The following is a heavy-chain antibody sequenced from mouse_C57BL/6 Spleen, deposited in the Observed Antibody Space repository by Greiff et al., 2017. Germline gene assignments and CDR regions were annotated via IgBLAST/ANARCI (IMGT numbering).Heavy chain of an antibody. V-gene: IGHV1-55*01. J-gene: IGHJ3*01. Sequence: VQLQHPGAELVKPGASVKMSCKASGYTFTSYWITWVKQRPGQGLEWIGDIYPGSGSTNYNEKFKSKATLTVDTSSSTAYMQLSSLTSEDSAVYYCARSQLGERDAYWGQGTLVTVSA. D-gene: IGHD4-1*02. CDR3: ARSQLGERDAY. CDR1: GYTFTSYW. CDR2: IYPGSGST.